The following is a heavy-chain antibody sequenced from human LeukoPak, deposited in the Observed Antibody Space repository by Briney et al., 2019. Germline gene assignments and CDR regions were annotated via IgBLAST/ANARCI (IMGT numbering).Heavy chain of an antibody. D-gene: IGHD3-22*01. CDR3: ARTSASSGDLDY. Sequence: KSSETLSLTCTVSGGSISRYYWSWIRQPPGKGLEWIGYIYYSVSTNYNPSLKSRVTISVDTSKNQFSLKLSSVTAADTAVYYCARTSASSGDLDYWGQGTLVTVSS. CDR1: GGSISRYY. CDR2: IYYSVST. V-gene: IGHV4-59*08. J-gene: IGHJ4*02.